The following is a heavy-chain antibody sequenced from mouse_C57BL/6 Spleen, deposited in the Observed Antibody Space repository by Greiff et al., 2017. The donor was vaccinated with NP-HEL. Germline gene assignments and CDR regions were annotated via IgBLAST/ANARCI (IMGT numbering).Heavy chain of an antibody. D-gene: IGHD1-1*01. CDR2: IDPSDSET. V-gene: IGHV1-52*01. J-gene: IGHJ2*01. CDR3: ARNYYGSFDY. CDR1: GYTFTSYW. Sequence: VQLKQPGAELVRPGSSVKLSCKASGYTFTSYWMHWVKQRPIQGLEWIGNIDPSDSETHYNQKFKDKATLTVDKSSSTAYMQLSSLTSSDSAVYYCARNYYGSFDYWGQGTTLTVSS.